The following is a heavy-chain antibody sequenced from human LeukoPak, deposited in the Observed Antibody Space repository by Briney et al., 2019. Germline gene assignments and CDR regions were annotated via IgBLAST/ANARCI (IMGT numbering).Heavy chain of an antibody. CDR2: IYTSGAT. Sequence: SETLSLTCTVSGDSISSHYWSWIRQPAGKELAWIARIYTSGATSYNPSLKSRVTMSVDTSKNQFSLKLSSVTAADTAVYYCARGYYDILTGYFFYWYFDLWGRGTQVTVSS. D-gene: IGHD3-9*01. V-gene: IGHV4-4*07. CDR3: ARGYYDILTGYFFYWYFDL. J-gene: IGHJ2*01. CDR1: GDSISSHY.